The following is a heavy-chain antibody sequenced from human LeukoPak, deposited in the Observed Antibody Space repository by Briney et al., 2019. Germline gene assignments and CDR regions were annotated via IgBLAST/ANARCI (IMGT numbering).Heavy chain of an antibody. V-gene: IGHV3-11*01. Sequence: GGSLRLSCAASGFTVSSNYMNWVRQAPGKGLEWVSYISSSGSTIYYADSVKGRFTISRDNAKNSLCLQMNSLRAEDTAVYYCARAKRYYDILTGWYDYWGQGTLVTVSS. CDR3: ARAKRYYDILTGWYDY. J-gene: IGHJ4*02. CDR1: GFTVSSNY. D-gene: IGHD3-9*01. CDR2: ISSSGSTI.